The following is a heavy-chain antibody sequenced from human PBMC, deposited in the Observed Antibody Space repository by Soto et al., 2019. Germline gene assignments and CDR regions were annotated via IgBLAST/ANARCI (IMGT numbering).Heavy chain of an antibody. CDR3: VRAEPTRYFQH. J-gene: IGHJ1*01. Sequence: GGSLRLSCAASGFTVSSNYMSWVRQAPGKGLEWVSVIYSGGSTYYADSVKGRFTISRDNSKNTLYLQMNSLRAEDTAVYYCVRAEPTRYFQHWGQGTLVTVSS. D-gene: IGHD1-1*01. CDR2: IYSGGST. CDR1: GFTVSSNY. V-gene: IGHV3-66*01.